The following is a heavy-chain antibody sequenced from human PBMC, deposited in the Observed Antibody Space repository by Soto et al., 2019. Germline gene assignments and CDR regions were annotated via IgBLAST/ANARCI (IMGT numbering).Heavy chain of an antibody. V-gene: IGHV3-9*01. CDR3: AKDLNDAHLGELSLFPFDY. D-gene: IGHD3-16*02. J-gene: IGHJ4*02. CDR2: ISWNSGSI. Sequence: EVQLVESGGGLVQPGRSLRLSCAASGFTFDDYAMHWVRQAPGKGLEWVSGISWNSGSIGYADSVKGRFTISRDNAKNSLYLQMNSLRAEDTALYYCAKDLNDAHLGELSLFPFDYWGQGTLVTVSS. CDR1: GFTFDDYA.